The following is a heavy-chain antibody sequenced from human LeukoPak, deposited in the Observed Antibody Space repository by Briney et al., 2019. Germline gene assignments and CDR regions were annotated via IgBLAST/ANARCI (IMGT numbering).Heavy chain of an antibody. D-gene: IGHD3-22*01. CDR3: ARSPEYYYDSSGYFFDY. CDR1: GGSISSGDHY. J-gene: IGHJ4*02. Sequence: SETLSLTCTVSGGSISSGDHYWSWIRQPPGKGLEWIGYIYYSGSTYYNPSLKSRLTISVDTSKNQFSLKLSSVTAADTAVYYCARSPEYYYDSSGYFFDYWGQGTLVTVSS. V-gene: IGHV4-30-4*08. CDR2: IYYSGST.